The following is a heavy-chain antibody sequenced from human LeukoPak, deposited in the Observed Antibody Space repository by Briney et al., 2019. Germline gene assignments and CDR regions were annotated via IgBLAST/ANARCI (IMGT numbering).Heavy chain of an antibody. Sequence: GGSLRLSCAASGFIFSNAWMNWVRQAPGKGLEWVGRIKSKTDGGTTDYAAPVKGRFTISRDDSQNTLYLQENSLKIEDTAVYYCTAHGTYYRHFDSWGQGTLVTVSS. CDR1: GFIFSNAW. CDR3: TAHGTYYRHFDS. D-gene: IGHD1-26*01. J-gene: IGHJ4*02. CDR2: IKSKTDGGTT. V-gene: IGHV3-15*07.